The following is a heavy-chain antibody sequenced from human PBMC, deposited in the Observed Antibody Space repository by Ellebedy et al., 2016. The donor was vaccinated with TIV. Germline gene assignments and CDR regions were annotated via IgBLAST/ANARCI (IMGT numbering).Heavy chain of an antibody. V-gene: IGHV3-33*01. J-gene: IGHJ4*02. Sequence: GESLKISCAASGIPFSSSGMHWVRQAPGKGLEWVAMIWFDGSNQYYADSVNGRSTISRDNSQNTVDLHMSSLRSEDTAVYYCARDKANRYLDHWGQGTLVTVSS. CDR1: GIPFSSSG. CDR3: ARDKANRYLDH. D-gene: IGHD1-14*01. CDR2: IWFDGSNQ.